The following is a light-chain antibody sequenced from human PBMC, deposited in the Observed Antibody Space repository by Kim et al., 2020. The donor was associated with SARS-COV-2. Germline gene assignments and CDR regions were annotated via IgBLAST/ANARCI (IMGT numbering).Light chain of an antibody. J-gene: IGKJ4*01. Sequence: EVVLTQSPGTLSLSPGEEATLFCRASQNIGSKYLAWYQQRPGQAPRLLIFDASSRPTGIPDRFRGRGSGTDFTLTISRLEPEDFAVYYCQHLGFSPPGVTFGGGTKVEVK. CDR3: QHLGFSPPGVT. CDR1: QNIGSKY. CDR2: DAS. V-gene: IGKV3-20*01.